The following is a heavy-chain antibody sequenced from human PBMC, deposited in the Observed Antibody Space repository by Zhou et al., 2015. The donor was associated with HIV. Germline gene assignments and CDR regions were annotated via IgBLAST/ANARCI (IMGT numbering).Heavy chain of an antibody. CDR2: IIPIFGTA. Sequence: QVQLVQSGAEVKKPGSSVKVSCKASGGTFSSYAISWVRQAPGQGLEWMGGIIPIFGTANYAQKFQGRVTITADESTSTAYMELSSLRSEDTAVHYCARHPTSYVFLGVGYSPFDCLFDIVGPR. CDR1: GGTFSSYA. CDR3: ARHPTSYVFLGVGYSPFDCLFDI. V-gene: IGHV1-69*12. J-gene: IGHJ3*02. D-gene: IGHD3-22*01.